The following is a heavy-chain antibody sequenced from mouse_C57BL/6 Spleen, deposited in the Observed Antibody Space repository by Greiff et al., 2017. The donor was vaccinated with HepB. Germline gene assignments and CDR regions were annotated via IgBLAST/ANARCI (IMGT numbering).Heavy chain of an antibody. CDR1: GFTFSDYY. V-gene: IGHV5-16*01. J-gene: IGHJ2*01. D-gene: IGHD1-1*01. CDR2: INYDGSST. Sequence: DVKLVESEGGLVQPGSSMKLSCTASGFTFSDYYMAWVRQVPEKGLEWVANINYDGSSTYYLDSLKSRFIISRDNAKNILYLQMSSLKSEDTATYYCAREAVVERVFDYWGQGTTLTVSS. CDR3: AREAVVERVFDY.